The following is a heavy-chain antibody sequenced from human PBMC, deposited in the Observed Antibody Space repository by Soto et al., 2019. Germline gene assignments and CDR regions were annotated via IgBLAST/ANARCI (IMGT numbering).Heavy chain of an antibody. CDR2: ISANNGNT. CDR3: ASSLPWFDP. Sequence: QVRLVHSETEVKKPGASVNVSCKASGYTFTSYTISWVRQAPGQGLEWMGWISANNGNTEFAQKFQARLTMIADTTTSTAYLELRNRRPDDTAVYYCASSLPWFDPWGQGTLVAVSS. V-gene: IGHV1-18*01. CDR1: GYTFTSYT. J-gene: IGHJ5*02.